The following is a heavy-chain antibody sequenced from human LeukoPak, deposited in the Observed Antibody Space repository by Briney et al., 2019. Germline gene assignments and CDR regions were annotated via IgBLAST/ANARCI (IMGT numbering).Heavy chain of an antibody. CDR3: ARASMRMTTAGLVDY. D-gene: IGHD6-13*01. CDR1: GFTFSGES. Sequence: QTGGSLRLSCAASGFTFSGESMTWVRQAPGRGLECVANIRKDGSDKNYVASVRGRFTVSRDNAKNSLYLQMNSLRAEDTAVYYCARASMRMTTAGLVDYWGQGTLVTVSS. CDR2: IRKDGSDK. V-gene: IGHV3-7*05. J-gene: IGHJ4*02.